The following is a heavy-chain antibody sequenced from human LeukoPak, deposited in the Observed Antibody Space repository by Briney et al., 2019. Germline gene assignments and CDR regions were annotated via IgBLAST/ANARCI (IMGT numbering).Heavy chain of an antibody. D-gene: IGHD5-18*01. Sequence: SVKVSCKASGGTFSSYAISWVRQAPGQGLERMGGIIPIFGTANYAQKFQGRVTITADESTSTAYMELSSLRSEDTAVYYCARAPPYSYGYGYYYGMDVWGQGTTVTVSS. CDR2: IIPIFGTA. CDR1: GGTFSSYA. J-gene: IGHJ6*02. V-gene: IGHV1-69*01. CDR3: ARAPPYSYGYGYYYGMDV.